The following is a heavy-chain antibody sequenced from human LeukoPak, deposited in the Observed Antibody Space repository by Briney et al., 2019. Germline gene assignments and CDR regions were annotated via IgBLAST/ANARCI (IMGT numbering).Heavy chain of an antibody. CDR2: IIPIFGTA. D-gene: IGHD3-3*01. CDR3: AREDDFWSGPPYYYYGMDV. J-gene: IGHJ6*02. CDR1: GGTFSSYA. V-gene: IGHV1-69*13. Sequence: SVKVSCKASGGTFSSYAISWVRQAPGQGLEWMGGIIPIFGTANYAQKFQGRDTITADESTSTAYMELSSLRSEDTAVYYCAREDDFWSGPPYYYYGMDVWGQGTTVTVSS.